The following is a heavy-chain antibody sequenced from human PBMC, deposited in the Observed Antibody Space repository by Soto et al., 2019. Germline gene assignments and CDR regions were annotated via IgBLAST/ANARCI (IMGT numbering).Heavy chain of an antibody. CDR1: GGTFSSYA. D-gene: IGHD1-7*01. CDR3: AGGSRWLELRGGHPLATYYYYGMDV. Sequence: GASVKVSCKASGGTFSSYAISWVRQAPGQGLEWMGGIIPIFGTANYAQKFQGRVTITADESTSTAYMELSSLRSEDTAVYYCAGGSRWLELRGGHPLATYYYYGMDVWGQGTTVTV. V-gene: IGHV1-69*13. J-gene: IGHJ6*02. CDR2: IIPIFGTA.